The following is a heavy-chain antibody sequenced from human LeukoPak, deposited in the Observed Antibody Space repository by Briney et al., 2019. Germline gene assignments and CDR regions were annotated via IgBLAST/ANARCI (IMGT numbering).Heavy chain of an antibody. Sequence: SGTLSLTCAVSGGSISSSNWWSWVRQPPGKGLEWIGYIYYSGSTNYNPSLKSRATISIDTSKNQFSLKVSSVTAADTAVYYCARLSGAHYFDYWGQGTLVTVSS. CDR1: GGSISSSNW. D-gene: IGHD7-27*01. J-gene: IGHJ4*02. CDR3: ARLSGAHYFDY. V-gene: IGHV4-4*02. CDR2: IYYSGST.